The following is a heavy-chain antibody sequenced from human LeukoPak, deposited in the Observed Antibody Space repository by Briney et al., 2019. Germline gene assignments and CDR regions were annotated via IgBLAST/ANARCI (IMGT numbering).Heavy chain of an antibody. CDR3: AKEFGSGSYTLYYFDY. CDR1: GFTFSSSA. J-gene: IGHJ4*02. V-gene: IGHV3-23*01. D-gene: IGHD3-10*01. Sequence: GGSLRLSCAASGFTFSSSAMSWVRQAPGKGLEWVSAISNNGGYTYYADSVQGRFTISRDNSKSTLCLQMNSLRAEDTAVYYCAKEFGSGSYTLYYFDYWGQGTLVTVSS. CDR2: ISNNGGYT.